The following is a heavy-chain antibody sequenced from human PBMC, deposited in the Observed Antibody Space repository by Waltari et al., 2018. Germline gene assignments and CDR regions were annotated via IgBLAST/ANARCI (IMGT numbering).Heavy chain of an antibody. J-gene: IGHJ4*02. D-gene: IGHD3-16*01. CDR3: ARLGSRD. Sequence: QVQLQESGPGLVKPSETLSLTCAVYGYSISSGYYWGWIRQPPGKGLEWIGSIYHSGSTYYNPSLKSRVTISVDTSKNQFSLKLSSVTAADTAVYYCARLGSRDWGQGTLVTVSS. V-gene: IGHV4-38-2*01. CDR2: IYHSGST. CDR1: GYSISSGYY.